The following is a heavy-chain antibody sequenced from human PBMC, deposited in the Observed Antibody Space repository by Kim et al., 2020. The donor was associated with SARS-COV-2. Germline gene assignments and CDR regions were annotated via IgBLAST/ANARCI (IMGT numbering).Heavy chain of an antibody. CDR2: ISGSGGST. J-gene: IGHJ6*02. CDR3: AKDRRELLPGYYYYYGMDV. CDR1: GFTFSSYA. D-gene: IGHD1-26*01. Sequence: GGSLRLSCAASGFTFSSYAMSWVRQAPGKGLEWVSAISGSGGSTYYADSVKGRFTISRDNSKNTLYLQMNSLRAEDTAVYYCAKDRRELLPGYYYYYGMDVWGQGTTVTVSS. V-gene: IGHV3-23*01.